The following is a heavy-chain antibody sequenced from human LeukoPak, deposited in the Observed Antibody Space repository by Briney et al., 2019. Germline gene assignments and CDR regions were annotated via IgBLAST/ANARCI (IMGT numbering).Heavy chain of an antibody. CDR3: ARDHSSSWYYLLDY. Sequence: ASVKVSCKASGYTFTGYYMHWVRQAPGQGLEWMGWINPNSGGTNYAQKFQGRVTMTGDTSISTAYMELSRLRSDDTAVYYCARDHSSSWYYLLDYWGQGTLVTVSS. D-gene: IGHD6-13*01. CDR2: INPNSGGT. J-gene: IGHJ4*02. CDR1: GYTFTGYY. V-gene: IGHV1-2*02.